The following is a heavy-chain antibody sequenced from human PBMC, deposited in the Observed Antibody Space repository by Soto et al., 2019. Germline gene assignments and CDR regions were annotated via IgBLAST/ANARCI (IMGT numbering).Heavy chain of an antibody. CDR1: GYTFTSYY. J-gene: IGHJ6*02. CDR2: INPSGGST. Sequence: ASVKVSCKASGYTFTSYYMHWVRQAPGQGLEWMGIINPSGGSTSYAQKFQGRVTMTRDTSTSTVYMELSSLRSEDTAVYYCARAHIRFLGWLSTGANYYYGMDVWGQGTTVTVSS. CDR3: ARAHIRFLGWLSTGANYYYGMDV. V-gene: IGHV1-46*01. D-gene: IGHD3-3*01.